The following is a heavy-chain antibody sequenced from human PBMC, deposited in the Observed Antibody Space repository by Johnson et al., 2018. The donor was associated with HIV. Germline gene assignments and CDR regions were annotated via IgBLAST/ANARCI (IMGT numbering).Heavy chain of an antibody. D-gene: IGHD6-6*01. V-gene: IGHV3-23*04. CDR1: GFTFSSYA. CDR2: ISGSGDSA. J-gene: IGHJ3*02. CDR3: ASGAYSSSLTFDI. Sequence: VQLVESGGGLVQPGGSLRLSCAASGFTFSSYAMSWVRQAPGKGLEWVSAISGSGDSAYYADSVKGRFLISSDNSKNTLYLQMNSLRVEDTAVYYWASGAYSSSLTFDIWGQGTMVTVSS.